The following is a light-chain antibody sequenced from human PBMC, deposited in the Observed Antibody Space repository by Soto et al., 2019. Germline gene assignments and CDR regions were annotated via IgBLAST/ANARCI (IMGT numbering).Light chain of an antibody. J-gene: IGKJ4*01. Sequence: EIVMTQSPATLSVSPGESATLSCGASQIIFNSLAWYQHKPGQAPRLLIYRAFTRAAGIPARFSGSGSGTEFTLTISGLQSEDFAVYYCQQVQSWPVTFGGGTKVEI. CDR2: RAF. CDR1: QIIFNS. CDR3: QQVQSWPVT. V-gene: IGKV3-15*01.